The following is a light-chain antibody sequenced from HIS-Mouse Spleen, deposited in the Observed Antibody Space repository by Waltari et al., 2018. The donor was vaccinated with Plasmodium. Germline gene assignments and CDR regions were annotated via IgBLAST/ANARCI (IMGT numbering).Light chain of an antibody. J-gene: IGKJ1*01. CDR2: AAS. CDR3: QQNYNTWT. Sequence: MTQSPATLSVSPGERATLSCRASQSISSYLNWYQQKPGKAPKLLIYAASSLQSGVPSRFSGSGSGTDFTLTISSLQPEDFATYYCQQNYNTWTFGQGTKVEIK. V-gene: IGKV1-39*01. CDR1: QSISSY.